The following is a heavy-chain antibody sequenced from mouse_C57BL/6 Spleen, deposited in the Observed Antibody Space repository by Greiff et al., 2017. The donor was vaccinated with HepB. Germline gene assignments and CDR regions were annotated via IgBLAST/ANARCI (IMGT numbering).Heavy chain of an antibody. D-gene: IGHD1-1*01. V-gene: IGHV1-85*01. CDR1: GYTFTSYD. CDR3: ARCDYYGRSGGFAY. J-gene: IGHJ3*01. Sequence: VQLQQSGPELVKPGASVKLSCKASGYTFTSYDINWVKQRPGQGLEWVGWIYPRDGSNKYNEKFKGKATLTVDTSSSTAYMELHALTSEGSAVYFCARCDYYGRSGGFAYWGQGTLFTVSA. CDR2: IYPRDGSN.